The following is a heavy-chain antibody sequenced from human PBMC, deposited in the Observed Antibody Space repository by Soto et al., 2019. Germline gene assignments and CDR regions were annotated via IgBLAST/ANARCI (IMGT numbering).Heavy chain of an antibody. CDR1: GGTFSSYP. V-gene: IGHV1-69*02. CDR2: IIPILGIA. CDR3: ARLFDFWSGYQDTMDAFDI. J-gene: IGHJ3*02. D-gene: IGHD3-3*01. Sequence: QVQLVQSGAEVKKPGSSVKVSCKASGGTFSSYPISWVRQAPGQGLEWMGRIIPILGIANYAQKFQGRVTITADKSTGDASLEMRSLRSEDTAVYYCARLFDFWSGYQDTMDAFDIWGEGTMVAVSS.